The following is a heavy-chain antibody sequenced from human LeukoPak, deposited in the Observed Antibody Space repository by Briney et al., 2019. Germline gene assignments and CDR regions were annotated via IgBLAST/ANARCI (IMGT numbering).Heavy chain of an antibody. CDR2: IKQDGSEK. CDR3: ARSGSYFGYYYYMDV. J-gene: IGHJ6*03. Sequence: GGSLRLSCAASGFTFSSYWMSWVRQAPGKGLEWVANIKQDGSEKYYVDSVKGRFTISRDNAKNSLYLQMNSLRAEDTAVYYCARSGSYFGYYYYMDVWGKGITVTVSS. V-gene: IGHV3-7*01. D-gene: IGHD1-26*01. CDR1: GFTFSSYW.